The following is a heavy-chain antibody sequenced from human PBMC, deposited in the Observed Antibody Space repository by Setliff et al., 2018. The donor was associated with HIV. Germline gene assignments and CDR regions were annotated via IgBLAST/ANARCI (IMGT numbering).Heavy chain of an antibody. D-gene: IGHD3-16*01. Sequence: AGGSLRLSCAASGFTFSNYAMRWVRQAPGKGLAWVSGISGSGISTHNADSVKGRFTISRDTSRDTLYLEMNNLRAEDTALYYCAKDYTPTFWAYTWFDVWGQGTQVTVSS. CDR2: ISGSGIST. CDR1: GFTFSNYA. CDR3: AKDYTPTFWAYTWFDV. J-gene: IGHJ5*02. V-gene: IGHV3-23*01.